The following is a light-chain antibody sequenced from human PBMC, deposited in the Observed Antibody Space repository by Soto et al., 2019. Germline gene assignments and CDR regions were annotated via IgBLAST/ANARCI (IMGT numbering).Light chain of an antibody. CDR2: SSS. Sequence: VLTQSPGTLSLSPGDRATLSCRASQSVSSTYLARYQQRPGQAPRLLIYSSSSRASGIPDRFSGSGSGTDFTLTISRLEAEDFAVYYCQQYRTSPPTWTFGQGTKVEIK. CDR3: QQYRTSPPTWT. V-gene: IGKV3-20*01. CDR1: QSVSSTY. J-gene: IGKJ1*01.